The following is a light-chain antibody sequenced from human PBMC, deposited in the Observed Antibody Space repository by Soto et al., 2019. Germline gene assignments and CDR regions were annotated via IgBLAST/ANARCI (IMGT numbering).Light chain of an antibody. V-gene: IGKV3-15*01. CDR1: QRVFSS. CDR3: QQYHNWPA. Sequence: EIVMPQSPATLSVSPGERATLSCRASQRVFSSLAWYQQKPGQAPRLLIYGAATRATGIPARFSGSGSGTEFTLTISSLQSEDFAGYYCQQYHNWPAFGQGTKVEIK. J-gene: IGKJ1*01. CDR2: GAA.